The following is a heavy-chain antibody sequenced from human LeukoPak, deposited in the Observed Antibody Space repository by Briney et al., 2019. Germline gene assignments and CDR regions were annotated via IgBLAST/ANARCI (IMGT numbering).Heavy chain of an antibody. J-gene: IGHJ4*02. D-gene: IGHD5-18*01. CDR2: IDPSDSYT. Sequence: PGESLKIPCKGSGYSFTNYWITWVRQMPGKGLEWMGKIDPSDSYTNYSPSFQGHVTISADKSISTAYLQWSSLKASDTAMYYCARGRYSYGPFDYWGQGTLVTVSS. CDR1: GYSFTNYW. V-gene: IGHV5-10-1*01. CDR3: ARGRYSYGPFDY.